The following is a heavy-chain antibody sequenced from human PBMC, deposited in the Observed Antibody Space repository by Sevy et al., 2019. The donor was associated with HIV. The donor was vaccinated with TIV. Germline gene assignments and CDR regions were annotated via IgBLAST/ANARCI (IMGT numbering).Heavy chain of an antibody. V-gene: IGHV3-11*01. J-gene: IGHJ4*01. Sequence: GGSLRFSCAASTFTFSDYYMTWIRQAPGKGLEWVSHISSGGSNKYYADSVKGRFTISRDNAKNSLYLQMNSLRVEDTALYYCARVRYNYGSYYFDYWGHGTLVTVSS. CDR2: ISSGGSNK. CDR3: ARVRYNYGSYYFDY. CDR1: TFTFSDYY. D-gene: IGHD5-18*01.